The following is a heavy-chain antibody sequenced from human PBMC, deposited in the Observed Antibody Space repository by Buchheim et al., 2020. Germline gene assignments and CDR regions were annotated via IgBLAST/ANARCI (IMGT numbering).Heavy chain of an antibody. J-gene: IGHJ4*02. CDR3: AILRLGQFPE. V-gene: IGHV3-23*04. CDR2: ISAGGGGT. CDR1: GFIFANYA. D-gene: IGHD3-16*01. Sequence: EVQLVESGGGLVQPGGSLRPSCAAPGFIFANYAMTWVRQAPGKGLEWVAAISAGGGGTYYGDSLKGRFTVPRDNSKDTPVLQVNSLRGDDTAVYYCAILRLGQFPEWGQGTL.